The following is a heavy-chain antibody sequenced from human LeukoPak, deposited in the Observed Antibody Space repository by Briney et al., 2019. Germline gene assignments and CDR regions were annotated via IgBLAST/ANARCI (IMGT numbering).Heavy chain of an antibody. Sequence: SETLSLTCAVYGGSFSGYYWSWIRQPPGKGLEWIGEINHSGSTNYNPSLKSRVTISVDTSKNQFSLKLSSVTAADTAVYYCARGPYCSSTSCYYYYMDVWGKGTTVTVSS. D-gene: IGHD2-2*01. CDR3: ARGPYCSSTSCYYYYMDV. CDR1: GGSFSGYY. CDR2: INHSGST. J-gene: IGHJ6*03. V-gene: IGHV4-34*01.